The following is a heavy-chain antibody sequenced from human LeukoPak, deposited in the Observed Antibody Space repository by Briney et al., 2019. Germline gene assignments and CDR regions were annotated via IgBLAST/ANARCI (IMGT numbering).Heavy chain of an antibody. CDR2: TFYSGGT. D-gene: IGHD3-22*01. CDR1: GGSISSGDYY. V-gene: IGHV4-31*03. J-gene: IGHJ5*02. CDR3: ARAIRGRMIVVPVDTRFDP. Sequence: PSETLSLTCTVSGGSISSGDYYWSWIRQHPEKGLEWIGYTFYSGGTYYNPSLRSRVTISVDTSKNQFSLKLSSVTAADTAVYYCARAIRGRMIVVPVDTRFDPWGQGTLVTVSS.